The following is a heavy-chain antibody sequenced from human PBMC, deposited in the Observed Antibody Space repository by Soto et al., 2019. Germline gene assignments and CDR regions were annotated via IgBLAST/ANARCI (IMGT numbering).Heavy chain of an antibody. Sequence: PGGSLRLSCAASGFTFSPYWMHWVRQAPGKGLVWVSRINPDGSSTNYADSVKGRFTISRDNAKSTLYLQMNSLRAEDTAVYYCGRGGSNSPNGMDVWGQGTTVTVSS. V-gene: IGHV3-74*01. CDR3: GRGGSNSPNGMDV. J-gene: IGHJ6*02. D-gene: IGHD4-4*01. CDR2: INPDGSST. CDR1: GFTFSPYW.